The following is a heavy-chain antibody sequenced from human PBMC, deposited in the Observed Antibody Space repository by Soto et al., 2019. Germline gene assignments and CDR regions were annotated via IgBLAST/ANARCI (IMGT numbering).Heavy chain of an antibody. CDR1: GFTFRSFT. J-gene: IGHJ5*02. CDR2: ISSNSAYI. V-gene: IGHV3-21*01. D-gene: IGHD6-13*01. Sequence: PGGSLRLSCAASGFTFRSFTMNWVRQAPGKGLEWVSTISSNSAYIYYTDALRGRFTISRDNAKNSLHLQMNSLRAEDTAVCYCTRDASRDSSARGWFDPWGPGXLVTVYS. CDR3: TRDASRDSSARGWFDP.